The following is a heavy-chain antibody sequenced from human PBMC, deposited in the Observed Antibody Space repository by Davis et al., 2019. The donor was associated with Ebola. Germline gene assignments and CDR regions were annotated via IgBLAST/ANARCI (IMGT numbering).Heavy chain of an antibody. J-gene: IGHJ4*02. D-gene: IGHD4-17*01. Sequence: GESLKISCQDSGNSFTSHWIGWVRQMPGKGLEWMGIIYTGDSDTRYSPSFQGQVTISADKSISTAYLQWSSLKASDTAMYYCARLTVTKYYFDYWGQGTLVTVSS. CDR2: IYTGDSDT. CDR1: GNSFTSHW. CDR3: ARLTVTKYYFDY. V-gene: IGHV5-51*01.